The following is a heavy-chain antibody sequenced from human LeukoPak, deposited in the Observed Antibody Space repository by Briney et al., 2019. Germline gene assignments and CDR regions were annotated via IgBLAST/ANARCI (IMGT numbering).Heavy chain of an antibody. Sequence: SETLSLTCTVSGVSISSYYWSWIRQPPGEGLEWIGYIYYSGRTNYTPSLESRVTISVDTSKNQFSLKLSSVTAADTAVYYCARRGFKFGELQNPSLCYFDLWGRGTLVTVSS. CDR3: ARRGFKFGELQNPSLCYFDL. D-gene: IGHD3-10*01. CDR2: IYYSGRT. CDR1: GVSISSYY. J-gene: IGHJ2*01. V-gene: IGHV4-59*08.